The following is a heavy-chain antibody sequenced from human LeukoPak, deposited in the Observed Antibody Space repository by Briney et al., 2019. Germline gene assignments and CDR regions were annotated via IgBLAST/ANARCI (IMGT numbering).Heavy chain of an antibody. CDR1: GGSFSGYY. CDR3: ARGREWFGEFQVGFDP. D-gene: IGHD3-10*01. V-gene: IGHV4-34*01. Sequence: SETLSLTCAVYGGSFSGYYWSWIRQPPGKGLEWIGEINHSGSTNYNPSLKSRVTISVDTSKNQFSLKLSSVTAADTAVYYCARGREWFGEFQVGFDPWGQGTLVTVSS. CDR2: INHSGST. J-gene: IGHJ5*02.